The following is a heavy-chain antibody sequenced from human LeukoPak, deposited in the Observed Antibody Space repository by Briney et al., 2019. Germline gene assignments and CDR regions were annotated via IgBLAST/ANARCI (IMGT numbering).Heavy chain of an antibody. CDR2: IIPIFGTA. Sequence: ASVKVSCKASGGTFSSYAISWVRQAPGQGLEWMGGIIPIFGTANYAQKFQGRVTITADESTSTAYMELSSLRSEDTAVYYCAKVCCSGGLLYYFDSWGQGTLVTVSS. CDR1: GGTFSSYA. V-gene: IGHV1-69*13. D-gene: IGHD2-15*01. J-gene: IGHJ4*02. CDR3: AKVCCSGGLLYYFDS.